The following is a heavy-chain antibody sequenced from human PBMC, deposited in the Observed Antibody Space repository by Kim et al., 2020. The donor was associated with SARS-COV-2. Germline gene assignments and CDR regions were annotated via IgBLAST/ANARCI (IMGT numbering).Heavy chain of an antibody. CDR1: GFTFSNAW. J-gene: IGHJ4*02. CDR2: IKSKTDGGTT. V-gene: IGHV3-15*01. D-gene: IGHD3-16*02. CDR3: TTEGLYYDYVWGSYRYYYFDY. Sequence: GGSLRLSCAASGFTFSNAWMSWVRQAPGKGLEWVGRIKSKTDGGTTDYAAPVKGRFTISRDDSKNTLYLQMNSLKTEDTAVYYCTTEGLYYDYVWGSYRYYYFDYWGQGTLVTVSS.